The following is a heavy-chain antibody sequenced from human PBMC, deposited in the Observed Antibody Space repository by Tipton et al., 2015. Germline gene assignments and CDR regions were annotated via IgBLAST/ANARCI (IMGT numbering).Heavy chain of an antibody. J-gene: IGHJ4*02. CDR2: ISSSSSYI. Sequence: GSLRLSCAASGFTFSSYSMNWVRQAPGKGLEWVSSISSSSSYIYYADSVKGRFTISRDNAKNSLYLQMNSLRAEDTAVYYCARCYDSSGHPLFFGYWGQGTLVTVSS. V-gene: IGHV3-21*01. CDR3: ARCYDSSGHPLFFGY. D-gene: IGHD3-22*01. CDR1: GFTFSSYS.